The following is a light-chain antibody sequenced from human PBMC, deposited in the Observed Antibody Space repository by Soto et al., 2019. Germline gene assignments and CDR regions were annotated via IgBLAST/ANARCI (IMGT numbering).Light chain of an antibody. CDR1: SASVSTSYY. Sequence: QTVVTQEPSFSVSPGRTVTLTCGLSSASVSTSYYPSWFQQTPGQAPRTLIHSTNTRSSGVPDRFSGSILGNKAALTITRAQADDESDYYCILYMGSGIWVFGGGTKLTVL. V-gene: IGLV8-61*01. J-gene: IGLJ3*02. CDR3: ILYMGSGIWV. CDR2: STN.